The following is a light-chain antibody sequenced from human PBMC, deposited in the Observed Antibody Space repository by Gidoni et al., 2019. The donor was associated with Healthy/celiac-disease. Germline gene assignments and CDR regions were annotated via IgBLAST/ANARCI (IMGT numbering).Light chain of an antibody. CDR3: QQRSNWPPMYT. Sequence: EIVLTQPPATLSLSPGESATLSCRASQSVSSYLAWYQQKPGQAPRLLIYDASNRATGIPARFSGSGSGTGFTLTISSLEPEDFAVYYCQQRSNWPPMYTFGQGTKLEIK. CDR1: QSVSSY. V-gene: IGKV3-11*01. J-gene: IGKJ2*01. CDR2: DAS.